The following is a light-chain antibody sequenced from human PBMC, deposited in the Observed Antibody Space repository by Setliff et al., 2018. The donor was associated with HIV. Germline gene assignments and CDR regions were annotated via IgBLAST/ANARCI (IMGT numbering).Light chain of an antibody. CDR3: VLYIGSGIWV. CDR1: SASVSTRYY. V-gene: IGLV8-61*01. CDR2: STN. J-gene: IGLJ3*02. Sequence: QTVVTQEPSFSVSPGGTVTLTCGLSSASVSTRYYPSWYQQTPGQAPRTLIYSTNTRSSGVPDRFSGSILGNKAALTITGAQTEDECDYYCVLYIGSGIWVFGGGTKSPS.